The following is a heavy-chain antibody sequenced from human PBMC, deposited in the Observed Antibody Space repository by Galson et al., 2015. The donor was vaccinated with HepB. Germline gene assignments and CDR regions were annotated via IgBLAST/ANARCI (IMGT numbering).Heavy chain of an antibody. CDR1: GYTFTSYY. Sequence: SVKVSCKASGYTFTSYYMHWVRQAPGQGLEWMGIINPSGGSTSYAQKFQGRVTMTRDTSTSTVYMELSSLRSEDTAVYYCARVHVPPSGRGPRAPFDYWGQGTLVTVSS. J-gene: IGHJ4*02. CDR3: ARVHVPPSGRGPRAPFDY. V-gene: IGHV1-46*01. D-gene: IGHD5-24*01. CDR2: INPSGGST.